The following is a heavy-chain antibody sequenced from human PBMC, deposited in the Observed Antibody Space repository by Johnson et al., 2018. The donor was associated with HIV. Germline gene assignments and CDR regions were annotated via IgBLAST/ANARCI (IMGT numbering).Heavy chain of an antibody. V-gene: IGHV3-15*01. CDR1: GFTFSNAW. CDR2: IKSKNDGGTT. J-gene: IGHJ3*02. CDR3: ARALKRIAAADDAFDI. D-gene: IGHD6-13*01. Sequence: VQLVESGGGLVQPGGSLRLSCAASGFTFSNAWMSWVRQAPGKGLEWVGRIKSKNDGGTTDYAAPVKGSFTISRDNSKNTLYLQMNCLKAEDTAGDYCARALKRIAAADDAFDIWGQGTMVTVSS.